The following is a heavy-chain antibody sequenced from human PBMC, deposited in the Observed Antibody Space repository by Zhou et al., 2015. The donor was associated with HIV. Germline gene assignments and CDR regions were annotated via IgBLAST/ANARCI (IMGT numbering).Heavy chain of an antibody. CDR2: INAGNGNT. D-gene: IGHD1-26*01. Sequence: QVQLVQSGAEEKKPGASVKVSCKASGYTFTSYAMHWVRQAPGQRLEWMGWINAGNGNTKYSQKFQGRVTITRDTSASTAYMELSSLRSEDTAVYYCAREGIVGASYYFDYWGQGTLVTVSS. CDR1: GYTFTSYA. J-gene: IGHJ4*02. V-gene: IGHV1-3*05. CDR3: AREGIVGASYYFDY.